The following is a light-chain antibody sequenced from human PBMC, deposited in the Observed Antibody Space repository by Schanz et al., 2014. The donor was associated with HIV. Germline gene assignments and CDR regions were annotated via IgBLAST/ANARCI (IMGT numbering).Light chain of an antibody. CDR2: DFS. V-gene: IGLV2-14*03. CDR1: SSDVGDFNF. J-gene: IGLJ2*01. Sequence: QSVLTQPTSVSGSPGQSITISCTVASSDVGDFNFVSWYQQHPGKAPKLMIYDFSDRPSGISSRFSGSKSGNTASLTISGLRAEDEADYYCQSYDSSLRVVVFGGGTKLTVL. CDR3: QSYDSSLRVVV.